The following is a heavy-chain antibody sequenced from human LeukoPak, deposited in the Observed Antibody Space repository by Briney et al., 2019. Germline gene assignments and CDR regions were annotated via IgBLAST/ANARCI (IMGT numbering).Heavy chain of an antibody. CDR2: ISSSSSTI. CDR1: GFTFSSYS. J-gene: IGHJ4*02. V-gene: IGHV3-48*01. CDR3: ARDGPGGIVGATVDY. Sequence: PGGSLRLSCAASGFTFSSYSMNWVRQAPGKGLEWVSYISSSSSTIYYADSVKGRFTISRDNAKNSLYLQTNSLRAEDTAVYYCARDGPGGIVGATVDYWGQGTLVTVSS. D-gene: IGHD1-26*01.